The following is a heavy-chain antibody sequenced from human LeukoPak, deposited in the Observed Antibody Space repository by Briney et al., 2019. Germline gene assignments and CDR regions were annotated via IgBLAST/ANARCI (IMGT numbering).Heavy chain of an antibody. V-gene: IGHV1-46*01. CDR3: ARDQEGFDY. CDR1: GGAFSSYA. CDR2: IYPRDGST. Sequence: ASVKVSCKASGGAFSSYAISWVRQAPGQGLEWMGMIYPRDGSTSYAQKFQGRVTVTRDTSTSTVHMELSGLRSEDTAVYYCARDQEGFDYWGQGTLVTVSS. J-gene: IGHJ4*02.